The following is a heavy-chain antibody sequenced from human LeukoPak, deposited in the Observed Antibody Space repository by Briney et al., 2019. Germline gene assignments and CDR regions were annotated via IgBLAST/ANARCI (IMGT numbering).Heavy chain of an antibody. D-gene: IGHD1-26*01. J-gene: IGHJ3*02. CDR3: ARDSPDSGSYPDAFDI. V-gene: IGHV3-23*01. CDR2: ISGSGGST. Sequence: GGSLRLSCAASGFTFSSYAMSWVRQAPGKGLEWVSAISGSGGSTYYADSVKGRFTISRDNSKNTLYLQMNSLRAEDTAVYYCARDSPDSGSYPDAFDIWGQGTMVTVSS. CDR1: GFTFSSYA.